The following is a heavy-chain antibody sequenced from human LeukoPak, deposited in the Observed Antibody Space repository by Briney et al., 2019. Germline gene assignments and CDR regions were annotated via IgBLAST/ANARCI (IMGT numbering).Heavy chain of an antibody. V-gene: IGHV1-2*02. J-gene: IGHJ4*02. CDR1: GYTFTGYY. CDR3: AREIEEY. Sequence: GASVKVSCTASGYTFTGYYMHWVRQAPGQGLEWMGWINPNSGATNYAQKFQGRVTMTRDTSISTVFMELNRLTSDDTAVYYCAREIEEYWGQGTLVTVSS. CDR2: INPNSGAT. D-gene: IGHD2-21*01.